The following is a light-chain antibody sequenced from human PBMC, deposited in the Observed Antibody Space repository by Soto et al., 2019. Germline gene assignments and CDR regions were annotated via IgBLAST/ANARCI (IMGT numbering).Light chain of an antibody. V-gene: IGKV1-9*01. CDR1: KGINKF. Sequence: IPLTQSPSSLSASVGDRVTITCRASKGINKFLDWYQQRPGKAPQLLVYGASTLQSGVPSRVSGSGSGTDFTLTISSLQPEDFATDYCQQLTNFRFTFGQGTKLDIK. CDR3: QQLTNFRFT. CDR2: GAS. J-gene: IGKJ2*01.